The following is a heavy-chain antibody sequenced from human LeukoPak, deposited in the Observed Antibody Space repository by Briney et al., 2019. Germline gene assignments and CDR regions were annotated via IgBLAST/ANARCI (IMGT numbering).Heavy chain of an antibody. J-gene: IGHJ3*01. D-gene: IGHD1-26*01. V-gene: IGHV3-23*01. CDR1: GFTFSSYG. CDR2: ISGSGGST. CDR3: ARGRHNSGSYSDAFDL. Sequence: GGSLRLSCAASGFTFSSYGMSWVRQAPGKGLEWVSAISGSGGSTYYADSVKGRFTISRDNAKNSLYLQMNSLRAEDTAVYYCARGRHNSGSYSDAFDLWGQGTMVTVSS.